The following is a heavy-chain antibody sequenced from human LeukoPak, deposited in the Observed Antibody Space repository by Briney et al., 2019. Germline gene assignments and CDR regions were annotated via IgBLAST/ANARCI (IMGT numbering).Heavy chain of an antibody. CDR2: ISWDGGST. V-gene: IGHV3-43*01. Sequence: PGGSLRLSCAASGFTFSSYSMHWVRQAPGKGLEWVSLISWDGGSTYYADSVKGRFTISRDNSKTSLYLQMNSLRTEDTALYYCAKEAKEWNPYYYYGMDVWGQGTTVTVSS. CDR3: AKEAKEWNPYYYYGMDV. J-gene: IGHJ6*02. CDR1: GFTFSSYS. D-gene: IGHD3-3*01.